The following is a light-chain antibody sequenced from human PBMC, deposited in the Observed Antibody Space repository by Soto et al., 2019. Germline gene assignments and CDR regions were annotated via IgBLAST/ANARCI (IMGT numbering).Light chain of an antibody. V-gene: IGKV3-15*01. CDR2: GAS. CDR3: QQYGSSPIT. Sequence: EIVMTQSPATLSVSPGERATLSCRASQSVSNNLAWYQQPPGQAPRLLIYGASTTASGIPARFSASGSGTEFTLTISSLQSEDFALYYCQQYGSSPITFGQGTRLETK. J-gene: IGKJ5*01. CDR1: QSVSNN.